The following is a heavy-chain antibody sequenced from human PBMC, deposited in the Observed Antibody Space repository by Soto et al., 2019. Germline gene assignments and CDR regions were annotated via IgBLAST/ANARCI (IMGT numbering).Heavy chain of an antibody. Sequence: GGSLRLSCAASGFTFSSDAMHWVRQAPGKGLEWVAVISYDGSNKYYADSVKGRFTISRDNSKNTLYLQMNSLRAEDTAVYYCARDLRAYCSGGSCHYPDYWGQGTLVTVSS. V-gene: IGHV3-30-3*01. CDR1: GFTFSSDA. D-gene: IGHD2-15*01. J-gene: IGHJ4*02. CDR3: ARDLRAYCSGGSCHYPDY. CDR2: ISYDGSNK.